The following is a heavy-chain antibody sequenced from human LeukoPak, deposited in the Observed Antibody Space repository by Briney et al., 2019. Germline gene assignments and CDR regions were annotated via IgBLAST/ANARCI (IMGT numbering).Heavy chain of an antibody. J-gene: IGHJ3*02. CDR1: GFTFDDYA. V-gene: IGHV3-9*01. CDR3: AKDPWGWLQPPYDAFDI. D-gene: IGHD5-12*01. CDR2: ISWNSGSI. Sequence: TGGSLRLSCAASGFTFDDYAMHWVRQAPGKGLEWVSGISWNSGSIGYADSVKGRFTISRDNAKNSLYLQMNSLRAEDTALYYCAKDPWGWLQPPYDAFDIWGQGTMVTVSS.